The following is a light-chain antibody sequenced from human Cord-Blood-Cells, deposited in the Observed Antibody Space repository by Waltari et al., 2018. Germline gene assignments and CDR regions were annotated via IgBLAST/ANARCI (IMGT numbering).Light chain of an antibody. CDR3: YSTDSSGNHRV. V-gene: IGLV3-10*01. CDR2: EDS. CDR1: ALPNKY. Sequence: SYELPQPPSVSVSPGQTARITCSGDALPNKYAYWYQQKSGQAPVLVIYEDSKRPSWIPEGFSGSSSGTMATLTISGAQVEDEADYYCYSTDSSGNHRVFGGGTKLTVL. J-gene: IGLJ3*02.